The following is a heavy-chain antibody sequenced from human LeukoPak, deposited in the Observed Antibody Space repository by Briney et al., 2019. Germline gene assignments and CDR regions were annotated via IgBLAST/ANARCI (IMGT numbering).Heavy chain of an antibody. D-gene: IGHD4-17*01. V-gene: IGHV4-61*01. CDR3: ARVFSLRYYFDY. Sequence: SETLSLTCSVSGGSFSSGSYYWSWIRQPPGKGLEWIGYLYYSGSTNYNPSLKSRVTMSVDTSKNQFSLKLSSVTAADTAVYYCARVFSLRYYFDYWGQGTLVAVSS. J-gene: IGHJ4*02. CDR1: GGSFSSGSYY. CDR2: LYYSGST.